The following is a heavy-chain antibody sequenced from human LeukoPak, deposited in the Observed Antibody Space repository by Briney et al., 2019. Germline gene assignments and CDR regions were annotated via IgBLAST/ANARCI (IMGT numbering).Heavy chain of an antibody. CDR3: ASVTAILTGDLDYYYYGMDV. CDR1: GGTFSSYA. D-gene: IGHD2-21*02. J-gene: IGHJ6*02. Sequence: GASVKVSCKASGGTFSSYAISWVRQAPGQGLEWMGGIIPIFGTANYAQKFQGRVTMTRDTSTSTVYMELSSLRSEDTAVYYCASVTAILTGDLDYYYYGMDVWGQGTTVTVSS. V-gene: IGHV1-69*05. CDR2: IIPIFGTA.